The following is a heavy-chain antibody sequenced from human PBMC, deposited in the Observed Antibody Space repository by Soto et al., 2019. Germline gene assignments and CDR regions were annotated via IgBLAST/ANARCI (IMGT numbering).Heavy chain of an antibody. Sequence: GESLKISCKGSLYSFTRYWISCVRQMPGKGLEWMGRIDPSDSYTNYSPSFQGHVTISADKSISTAYLQWSSLKASETAMYYCASKGGYSYGAYYGMDVWGQGTTVTVSS. CDR1: LYSFTRYW. V-gene: IGHV5-10-1*01. D-gene: IGHD5-18*01. CDR3: ASKGGYSYGAYYGMDV. CDR2: IDPSDSYT. J-gene: IGHJ6*02.